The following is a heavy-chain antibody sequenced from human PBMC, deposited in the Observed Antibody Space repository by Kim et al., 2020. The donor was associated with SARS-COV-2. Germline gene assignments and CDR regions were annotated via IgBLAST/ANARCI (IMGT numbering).Heavy chain of an antibody. J-gene: IGHJ6*02. V-gene: IGHV3-53*01. CDR1: GFTVSSNY. Sequence: GGSLRLSCAASGFTVSSNYMSWVRQAPGKGLEWVSVIYSGGSTYYADSVKGRFTISRDNSKNTLYLQMNSLRAEDTAVYYCARATYDYYYGMDVWGQGTTVTVSS. CDR2: IYSGGST. CDR3: ARATYDYYYGMDV. D-gene: IGHD4-4*01.